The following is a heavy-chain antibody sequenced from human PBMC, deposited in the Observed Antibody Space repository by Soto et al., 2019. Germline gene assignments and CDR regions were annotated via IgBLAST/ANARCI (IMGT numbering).Heavy chain of an antibody. CDR2: ISSGSSYI. CDR3: ARSSGGSGKLWNYYGMDV. V-gene: IGHV3-21*06. D-gene: IGHD3-10*01. Sequence: EVQLVESGGGLVKPGGSLRLSCAASGFTFSSYSMNWVRQAPGKGLEWVSSISSGSSYIYYADSVKGRFTISRDNAKNTLYLQMNSLRAEDTAVYSCARSSGGSGKLWNYYGMDVWGQGTTVTVSS. J-gene: IGHJ6*02. CDR1: GFTFSSYS.